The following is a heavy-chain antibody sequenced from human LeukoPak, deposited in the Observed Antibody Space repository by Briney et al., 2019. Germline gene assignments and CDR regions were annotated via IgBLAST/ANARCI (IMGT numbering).Heavy chain of an antibody. J-gene: IGHJ6*03. CDR3: ARGPDSSGYFYYYYYMDV. Sequence: SETLSLTCTVSGGSISNYYWSWIRQPPGKGLEWIGYIYYSGSTNYNPSLKSRVTISVDTSKNQFSLKLSSVTAVDTAVYYCARGPDSSGYFYYYYYMDVWGKGTTVTISS. CDR2: IYYSGST. CDR1: GGSISNYY. D-gene: IGHD3-22*01. V-gene: IGHV4-59*01.